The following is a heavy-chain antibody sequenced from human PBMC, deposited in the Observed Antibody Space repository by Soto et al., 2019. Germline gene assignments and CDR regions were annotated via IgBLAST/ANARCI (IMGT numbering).Heavy chain of an antibody. CDR2: IYYTGST. J-gene: IGHJ4*02. Sequence: SETLSLTCTVSGGSVSNSRYYWGWIRQPPGRGLEWIGSIYYTGSTYYNPSLKSRVTISVDTSKNQFSLKLSSVIAADTAVYYCARQYCAGDCYLYYFDYWGQGTLVTVSS. CDR3: ARQYCAGDCYLYYFDY. V-gene: IGHV4-39*01. CDR1: GGSVSNSRYY. D-gene: IGHD2-21*02.